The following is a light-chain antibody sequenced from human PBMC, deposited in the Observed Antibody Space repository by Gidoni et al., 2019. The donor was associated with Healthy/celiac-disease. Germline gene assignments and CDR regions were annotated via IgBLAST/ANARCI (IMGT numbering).Light chain of an antibody. CDR2: DVS. V-gene: IGLV2-11*01. J-gene: IGLJ2*01. CDR3: CSYAGSYTFDVV. Sequence: QSALTQPRSVSGSPGQSVTISCTGTSSDVGGYNYVSCYQQHPGKAPKLMIYDVSKRPSGVPDRFSGSKSGNTASLTISGLQAEDEADYYCCSYAGSYTFDVVFGGGTKLTV. CDR1: SSDVGGYNY.